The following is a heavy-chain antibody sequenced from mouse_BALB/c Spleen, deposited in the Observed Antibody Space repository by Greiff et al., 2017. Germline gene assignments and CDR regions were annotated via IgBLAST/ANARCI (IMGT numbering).Heavy chain of an antibody. V-gene: IGHV5-12-1*01. CDR3: ARRRVTTGFEY. D-gene: IGHD1-1*01. CDR2: ISSGGGST. CDR1: GFAFSSYD. J-gene: IGHJ2*01. Sequence: EVQVVESGAGLVKPGGSLTLSCAASGFAFSSYDMSWVRQTPEKRLEWVAYISSGGGSTYYPDTVKGLFTISRDNAKNTLYLQMSSLKSEDTDMYYCARRRVTTGFEYGGQGTTLTVAA.